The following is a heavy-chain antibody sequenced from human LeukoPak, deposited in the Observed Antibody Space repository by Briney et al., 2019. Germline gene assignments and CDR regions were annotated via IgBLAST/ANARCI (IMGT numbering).Heavy chain of an antibody. CDR2: ITQDGSAR. CDR1: EFAFSRYW. CDR3: ATYCGGDCYSPQDAFDN. D-gene: IGHD2-21*02. Sequence: GGSLRLSCVVSEFAFSRYWMTWVRQAPGKGLEWVANITQDGSARYYADSVKGRFTISRDNAKNSLYLQMNSLRAEDTAMYYCATYCGGDCYSPQDAFDNWGQGTMVTASS. J-gene: IGHJ3*02. V-gene: IGHV3-7*05.